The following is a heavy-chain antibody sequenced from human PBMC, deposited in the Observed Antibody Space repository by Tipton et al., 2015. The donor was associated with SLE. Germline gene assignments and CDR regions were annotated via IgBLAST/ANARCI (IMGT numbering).Heavy chain of an antibody. J-gene: IGHJ3*02. CDR3: ARDGRGDDSFDI. V-gene: IGHV4-34*12. D-gene: IGHD5-24*01. CDR1: DGSISDYY. CDR2: IIHSGVT. Sequence: TLSLTCTVSDGSISDYYWTWIRQPPGKGLEWIAEIIHSGVTNYNPSLRSRVTISVDMSKNQVSLKLTSVTAADTAVYYCARDGRGDDSFDIWGQGTMVSVSS.